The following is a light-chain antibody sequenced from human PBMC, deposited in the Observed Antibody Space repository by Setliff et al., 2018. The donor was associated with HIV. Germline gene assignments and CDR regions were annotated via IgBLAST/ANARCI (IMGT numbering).Light chain of an antibody. CDR3: GSYSTSNTPSVI. Sequence: QSALTQPASVSGSPGQSITISCTGTSNDVGRYDLVSWYQQHPARAPKLIIYQATRRPSGVSNRFSGSKSGNVASLTISGLQADDEADYYCGSYSTSNTPSVIFGGGTKVTVL. CDR1: SNDVGRYDL. V-gene: IGLV2-14*02. CDR2: QAT. J-gene: IGLJ2*01.